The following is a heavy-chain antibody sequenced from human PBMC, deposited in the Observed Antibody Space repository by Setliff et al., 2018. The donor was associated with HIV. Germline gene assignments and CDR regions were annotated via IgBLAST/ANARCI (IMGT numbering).Heavy chain of an antibody. V-gene: IGHV4-31*03. CDR1: RGSINSGGSY. D-gene: IGHD5-12*01. J-gene: IGHJ4*02. CDR3: SRKGWNGYTAFDF. Sequence: SETLSLTCTVSRGSINSGGSYWSWIRQHPGKGLEWIGYIYYSGNTYYNPSLKSRVTISVDTSKNQFSLRLSSVTAADTAVYYCSRKGWNGYTAFDFWGPGTLVTSPQ. CDR2: IYYSGNT.